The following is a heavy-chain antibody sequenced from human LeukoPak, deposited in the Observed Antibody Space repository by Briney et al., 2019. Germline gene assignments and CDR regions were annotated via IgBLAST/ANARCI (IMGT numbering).Heavy chain of an antibody. CDR2: LSHGGTRT. V-gene: IGHV3-23*01. CDR1: GFTFRNFA. J-gene: IGHJ5*02. D-gene: IGHD1-26*01. CDR3: AKDIELFMS. Sequence: PGGSLRLSCAASGFTFRNFAMSWVRQAPGKGLEWVSGLSHGGTRTFCAASVKGRFTISRDDSNSTLFLQMDNLRVEDTATYYCAKDIELFMSWGQGTLVIVSS.